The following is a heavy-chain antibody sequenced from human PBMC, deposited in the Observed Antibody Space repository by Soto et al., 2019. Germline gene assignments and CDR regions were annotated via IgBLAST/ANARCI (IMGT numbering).Heavy chain of an antibody. D-gene: IGHD1-26*01. CDR1: GYTFTSYG. CDR2: ISAYNGNT. J-gene: IGHJ5*02. V-gene: IGHV1-18*01. CDR3: AGVEGGSYYEGYNWFDP. Sequence: QVPLVQSGAEVKKPGASVKVSCKASGYTFTSYGFTWVRQAPGQGLEWMGWISAYNGNTNYAQKLQGRVTMTTDTSTSTSYMELRSLRSDDTAVYYCAGVEGGSYYEGYNWFDPWGQGTLVTVSS.